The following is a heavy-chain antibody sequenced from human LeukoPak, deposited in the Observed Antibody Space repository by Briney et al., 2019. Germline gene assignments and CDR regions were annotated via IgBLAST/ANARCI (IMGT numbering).Heavy chain of an antibody. CDR1: GFTFSDYY. Sequence: GGSLRLSCAASGFTFSDYYMSWIRQAPGKGLEWVSYISSSGNIIYYADSVRGRFTISRDNAKNSLYMQMNSLRAEDTAVYYCARRGVQLQRISWFDPWGQGTLVTVSS. V-gene: IGHV3-11*01. D-gene: IGHD1-1*01. CDR2: ISSSGNII. J-gene: IGHJ5*02. CDR3: ARRGVQLQRISWFDP.